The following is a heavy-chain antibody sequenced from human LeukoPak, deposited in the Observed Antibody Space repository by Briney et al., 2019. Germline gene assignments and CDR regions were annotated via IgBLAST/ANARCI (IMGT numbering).Heavy chain of an antibody. CDR2: IYYSGST. J-gene: IGHJ5*02. CDR3: ARDSDSSGYYYFGWPNNWFDP. CDR1: GGSIGSSSDY. D-gene: IGHD3-22*01. V-gene: IGHV4-39*07. Sequence: SETLSLTCTVSGGSIGSSSDYWGWIRQPPGKGLEWIGSIYYSGSTYYNPSLKSRVTISVDTSKNQFSLKLSSVTAADTAVYYCARDSDSSGYYYFGWPNNWFDPWGQGTLVTVSS.